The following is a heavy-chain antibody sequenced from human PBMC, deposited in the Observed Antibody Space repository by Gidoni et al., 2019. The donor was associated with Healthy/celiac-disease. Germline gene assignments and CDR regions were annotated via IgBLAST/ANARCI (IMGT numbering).Heavy chain of an antibody. CDR2: ISAYNGHT. Sequence: PGQGLEWMGWISAYNGHTNYAQKLQGRVTMTTDTSTSTADMELRSRRSDDTAVDYCASEAIGTYYYGTGRYDSGFDPWGQGTLVTVSS. CDR3: ASEAIGTYYYGTGRYDSGFDP. V-gene: IGHV1-18*01. J-gene: IGHJ5*02. D-gene: IGHD3-10*01.